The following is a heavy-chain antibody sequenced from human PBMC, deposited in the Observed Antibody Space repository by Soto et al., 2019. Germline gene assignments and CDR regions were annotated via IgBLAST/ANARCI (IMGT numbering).Heavy chain of an antibody. V-gene: IGHV3-7*01. Sequence: GGSLRLSCAASGFTFSSYWMSWVRQAPGKGLEWVANIKQDGSEKYYVDSVKGRFTISRDNAKNSLYLQMNSLRAEDTAVYYCARDHFYDFWSGYYDYWGQGTLVTVSS. CDR2: IKQDGSEK. CDR3: ARDHFYDFWSGYYDY. D-gene: IGHD3-3*01. CDR1: GFTFSSYW. J-gene: IGHJ4*02.